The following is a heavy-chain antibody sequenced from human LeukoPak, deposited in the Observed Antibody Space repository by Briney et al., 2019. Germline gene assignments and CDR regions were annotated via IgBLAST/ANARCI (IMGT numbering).Heavy chain of an antibody. Sequence: PSETLSLTCAVYGGSFSGYHWSWIRQSPGKGLEWIGEISLTGIASYNPSLKSRVAISVDASKNQFSLRMDSVTAADRAVYYCARLSFLSFSYDSTGHAIFFFDYWGRGTLVTVSS. CDR1: GGSFSGYH. D-gene: IGHD3-22*01. V-gene: IGHV4-34*01. CDR2: ISLTGIA. CDR3: ARLSFLSFSYDSTGHAIFFFDY. J-gene: IGHJ4*02.